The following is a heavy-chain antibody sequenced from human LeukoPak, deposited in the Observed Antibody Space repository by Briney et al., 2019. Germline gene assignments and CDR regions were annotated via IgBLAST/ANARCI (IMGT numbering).Heavy chain of an antibody. CDR1: GFTFTKYD. J-gene: IGHJ4*02. CDR3: AKGAAYSTTGRPYYFDY. CDR2: IGTSGDA. D-gene: IGHD2/OR15-2a*01. V-gene: IGHV3-13*01. Sequence: GGSLRLSGVASGFTFTKYDMHWVRQPPGKSLQWVSSIGTSGDAYSLDSVEGRFTISREDATDSLHLQMSSLRAEDTAVYYCAKGAAYSTTGRPYYFDYWGQGILVTVSS.